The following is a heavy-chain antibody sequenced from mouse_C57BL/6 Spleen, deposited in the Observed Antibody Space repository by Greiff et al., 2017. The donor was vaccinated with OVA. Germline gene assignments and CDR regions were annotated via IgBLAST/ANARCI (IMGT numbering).Heavy chain of an antibody. CDR3: ARGSRTGYFDV. CDR2: ISYDGSN. J-gene: IGHJ1*03. V-gene: IGHV3-6*01. D-gene: IGHD1-1*01. Sequence: EVQLVESGPGLVKPSQSLSLTCSVTGYSITSGYYWNWIRQFPGNKLEWMGYISYDGSNNYNPSLKNRISITRDTSKNQFFLKLNSVTTEDTATYYCARGSRTGYFDVWGTGTTVTVSS. CDR1: GYSITSGYY.